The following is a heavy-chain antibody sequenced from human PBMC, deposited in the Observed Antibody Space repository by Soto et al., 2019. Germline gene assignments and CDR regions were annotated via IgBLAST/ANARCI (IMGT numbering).Heavy chain of an antibody. CDR3: ATGGYFHPG. Sequence: EVQLVESGGGLVQPGGSLRLSCAASGFTFSTYWMHWVRQAPGKGLVWVSRISPDGSGTAYADSVKGRFTISRDNAKSTLYLQMNSLRAEDTALYYCATGGYFHPGWGQGTLVTVSS. CDR2: ISPDGSGT. J-gene: IGHJ4*02. CDR1: GFTFSTYW. V-gene: IGHV3-74*01. D-gene: IGHD3-9*01.